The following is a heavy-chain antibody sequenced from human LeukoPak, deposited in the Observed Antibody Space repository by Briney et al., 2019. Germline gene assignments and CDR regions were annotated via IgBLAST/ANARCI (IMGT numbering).Heavy chain of an antibody. J-gene: IGHJ4*02. CDR3: VRGDLLTFDY. V-gene: IGHV3-30*01. Sequence: PGGPLRLSCAASGFTFSSYAMHWVRQAPGKGLEWVAVISYDGSNKYYADSVKGRFTISRDNSKNTLYLQMNSLRAEDTAVYYCVRGDLLTFDYWGQGTLVTVSS. D-gene: IGHD2-21*02. CDR1: GFTFSSYA. CDR2: ISYDGSNK.